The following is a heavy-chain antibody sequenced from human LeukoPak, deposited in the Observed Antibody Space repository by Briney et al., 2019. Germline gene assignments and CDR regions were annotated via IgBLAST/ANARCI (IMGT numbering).Heavy chain of an antibody. CDR2: IYYSGST. CDR1: GGSITNFY. Sequence: SETLSLTCTVSGGSITNFYWSWIRQPPGKGLEYIGYIYYSGSTNYNPSLMSRVTISVDTSKNQFSLKLTSVTAADTAVYYCARGSSLAAAGTGYSFDYWGQGTQVTVSS. J-gene: IGHJ4*02. D-gene: IGHD6-13*01. V-gene: IGHV4-59*12. CDR3: ARGSSLAAAGTGYSFDY.